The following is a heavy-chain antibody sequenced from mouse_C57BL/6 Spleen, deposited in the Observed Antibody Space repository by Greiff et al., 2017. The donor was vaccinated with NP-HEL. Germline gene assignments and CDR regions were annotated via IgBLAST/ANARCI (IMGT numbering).Heavy chain of an antibody. CDR1: GFTFSSYA. V-gene: IGHV5-9-1*02. J-gene: IGHJ1*03. CDR2: ISSGGDYI. Sequence: EVKLMESGEGLVKPGGSLKLSCAASGFTFSSYAMSWVRQTPEKRLEWVAYISSGGDYIYYADPVKGRFTISRDNARKTLYLQMSSLKYEDTAMYYCTRAHITTVVATDYWYFDVWGTGTTVTVSS. CDR3: TRAHITTVVATDYWYFDV. D-gene: IGHD1-1*01.